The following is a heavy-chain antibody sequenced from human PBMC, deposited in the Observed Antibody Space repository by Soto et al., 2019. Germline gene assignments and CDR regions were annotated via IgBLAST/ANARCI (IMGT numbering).Heavy chain of an antibody. D-gene: IGHD3-3*01. CDR1: GFKFSTYG. CDR3: ARDRRFWEWVDY. J-gene: IGHJ4*02. CDR2: IWFDGSNK. V-gene: IGHV3-33*01. Sequence: QVQVVESGGGVVQPGRSLRLSCVASGFKFSTYGMHWVRQAPGKGLEWVAVIWFDGSNKYYGDSVKGRFTISRDNSKNTVYQQMNSLRVEDTAVYYCARDRRFWEWVDYWGQGTLVTVSS.